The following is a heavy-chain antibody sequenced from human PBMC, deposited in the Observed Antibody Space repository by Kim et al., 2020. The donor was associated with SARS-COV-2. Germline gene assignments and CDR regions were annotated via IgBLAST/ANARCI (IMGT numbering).Heavy chain of an antibody. Sequence: SFQGQVTISADKSISTAYLQWSSLKASDTAMYYCARHGYYYGSGMRWFDPWGQGTLVTVSS. V-gene: IGHV5-51*01. D-gene: IGHD3-10*01. J-gene: IGHJ5*02. CDR3: ARHGYYYGSGMRWFDP.